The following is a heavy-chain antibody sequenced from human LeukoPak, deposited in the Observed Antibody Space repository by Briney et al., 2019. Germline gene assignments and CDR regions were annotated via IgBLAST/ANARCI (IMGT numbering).Heavy chain of an antibody. CDR2: INPSGGST. Sequence: ASVKVSCKASGYTFTSYYMHWVRQAPGQGLEWMGIINPSGGSTSYAQKFQGRVTMTRDMSTSTVYMELSSLRSEDTAVYYCARAGLGGHYIDYWGQGTLVTVSS. D-gene: IGHD2-15*01. CDR3: ARAGLGGHYIDY. V-gene: IGHV1-46*01. CDR1: GYTFTSYY. J-gene: IGHJ4*02.